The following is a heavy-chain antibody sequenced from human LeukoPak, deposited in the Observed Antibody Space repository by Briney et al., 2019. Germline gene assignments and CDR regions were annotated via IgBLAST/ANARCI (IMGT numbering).Heavy chain of an antibody. CDR3: ARERVRRLNYYYYGMDV. J-gene: IGHJ6*02. CDR2: IYSGGST. Sequence: GGSLRLSCAASGFTVSSNYMNWVRQAPGKGLEWVSVIYSGGSTFYADSVEGRFTISRDNSNNTLYLQMNSLRAEDTAMYYCARERVRRLNYYYYGMDVWGQGTTVTVSS. CDR1: GFTVSSNY. V-gene: IGHV3-53*01. D-gene: IGHD2-21*02.